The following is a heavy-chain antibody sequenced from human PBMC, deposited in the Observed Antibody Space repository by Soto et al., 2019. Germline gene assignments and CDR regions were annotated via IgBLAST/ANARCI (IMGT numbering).Heavy chain of an antibody. CDR2: IIPIFGTA. J-gene: IGHJ6*02. CDR1: GGTFSSYA. CDR3: ARDATAMVTPYYYYGMDV. D-gene: IGHD5-18*01. V-gene: IGHV1-69*13. Sequence: SVKVSCKASGGTFSSYAISWVRQAPGQGLEWMGGIIPIFGTANYAQKFQGRVTITADESTSTAYMELSSLRSEDTAVYYCARDATAMVTPYYYYGMDVWGQGTKVTVYS.